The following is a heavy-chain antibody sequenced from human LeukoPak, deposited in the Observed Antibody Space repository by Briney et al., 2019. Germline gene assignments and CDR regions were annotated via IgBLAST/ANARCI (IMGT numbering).Heavy chain of an antibody. V-gene: IGHV3-21*01. CDR3: ARENFYDSSGYDAFDI. CDR2: ISSSSAYI. D-gene: IGHD3-22*01. Sequence: PGGSLRLSCAASGFTFIAYSMNWVRQAPGKGLEWVSSISSSSAYIHYADSVEGRFTVSGDNAKNSLYLQMNSLRAEDTAVYYCARENFYDSSGYDAFDIWGQGTMVTVSS. CDR1: GFTFIAYS. J-gene: IGHJ3*02.